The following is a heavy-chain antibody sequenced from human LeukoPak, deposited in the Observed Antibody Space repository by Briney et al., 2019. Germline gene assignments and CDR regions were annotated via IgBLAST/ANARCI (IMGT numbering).Heavy chain of an antibody. CDR2: ISGSGGTT. CDR1: GFTFTSYA. V-gene: IGHV3-23*01. D-gene: IGHD1-26*01. Sequence: GGSLRLSCAASGFTFTSYAMSWVRQAPGKGLEWVASISGSGGTTYSADSVEGRFTISRDNSKNTLYLQMNSLRAEDTAVYYCARVQNEWQLLPGFDYWGQGTLVTVSS. CDR3: ARVQNEWQLLPGFDY. J-gene: IGHJ4*02.